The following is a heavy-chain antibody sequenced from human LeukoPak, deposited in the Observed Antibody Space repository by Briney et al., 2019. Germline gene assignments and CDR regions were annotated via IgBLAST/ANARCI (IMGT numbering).Heavy chain of an antibody. J-gene: IGHJ4*02. CDR3: ARVAPYGDFDC. D-gene: IGHD4-17*01. Sequence: ASVKVSCKASGYTFTAYYIHWVRQAPGQGLEWLGWVDPNTGGTNFAPKFQGSVTMTRDTSIRMTYMELTSLKSDDTAVYYCARVAPYGDFDCWGQGTLVTVSS. CDR2: VDPNTGGT. V-gene: IGHV1-2*02. CDR1: GYTFTAYY.